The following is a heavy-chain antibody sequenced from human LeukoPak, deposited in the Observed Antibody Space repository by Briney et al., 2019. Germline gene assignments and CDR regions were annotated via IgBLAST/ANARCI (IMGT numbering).Heavy chain of an antibody. D-gene: IGHD2-21*02. CDR3: AKENCGGGCSLWPVVSPDH. Sequence: GGSLRLSCAASGFTFSTYGMHWVRQSPGKGLEWVAVISYDGSHKYYADSVKGRFIISRDNSNNALYLQMNSLRDEDTAVYYCAKENCGGGCSLWPVVSPDHWGQGTLVTLSS. CDR2: ISYDGSHK. V-gene: IGHV3-30*18. CDR1: GFTFSTYG. J-gene: IGHJ4*02.